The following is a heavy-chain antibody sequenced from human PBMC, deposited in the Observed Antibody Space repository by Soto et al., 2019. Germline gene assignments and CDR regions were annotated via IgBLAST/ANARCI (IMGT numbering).Heavy chain of an antibody. CDR2: IYYSGTT. CDR1: GGSLTSNGYY. CDR3: ARDLLYRAVFEI. Sequence: QVHLQESGPGLVKPSQTLSLTCTVSGGSLTSNGYYWSWIRQRPEKGLEWLGYIYYSGTTHFNPSLKSRLSISLDTSNHPVPPNLTAVTAADTAVYFRARDLLYRAVFEIWGQGTLVTVSA. V-gene: IGHV4-31*03. J-gene: IGHJ3*02. D-gene: IGHD3-3*01.